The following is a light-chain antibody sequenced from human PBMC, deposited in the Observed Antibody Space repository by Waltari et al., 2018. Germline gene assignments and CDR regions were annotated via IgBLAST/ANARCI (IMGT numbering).Light chain of an antibody. Sequence: EIVLTQSPGTLSLSPGERATLSCRASQSVSSSYLAWYQQKPGQAPRLLIYGASSRATGIPDRFSGRGSGTDFNLTISRLVPEDFAVYYCQQYGSSPWTFGQGTKVEIK. V-gene: IGKV3-20*01. CDR3: QQYGSSPWT. J-gene: IGKJ1*01. CDR1: QSVSSSY. CDR2: GAS.